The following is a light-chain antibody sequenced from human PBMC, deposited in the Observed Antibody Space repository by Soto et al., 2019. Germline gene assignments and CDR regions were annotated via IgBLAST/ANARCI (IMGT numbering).Light chain of an antibody. J-gene: IGKJ1*01. CDR2: DTY. Sequence: EIVLTQSPATLSLSPGERATRSCRASQSITTYLAWYQQKPGQAPRLLIYDTYNRATGITARFSGSGSATDFTLTISSLQSEDFAVYYCQQYNNWPGTFGQGTKVDIK. CDR3: QQYNNWPGT. CDR1: QSITTY. V-gene: IGKV3-11*01.